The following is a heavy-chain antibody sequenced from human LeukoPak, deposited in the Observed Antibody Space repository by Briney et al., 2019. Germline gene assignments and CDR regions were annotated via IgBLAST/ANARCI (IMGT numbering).Heavy chain of an antibody. J-gene: IGHJ4*02. CDR2: INPNSGGT. V-gene: IGHV1-2*02. CDR3: SIAARPLGDFDY. D-gene: IGHD6-6*01. CDR1: GYIFTGYY. Sequence: EASVKVSCKASGYIFTGYYIHWVRQAPGQGLEWMGWINPNSGGTNYAQKFQGRVTMTRDTSISTAYMELSRLRSDDTAVYYCSIAARPLGDFDYWGQGTLVTVSS.